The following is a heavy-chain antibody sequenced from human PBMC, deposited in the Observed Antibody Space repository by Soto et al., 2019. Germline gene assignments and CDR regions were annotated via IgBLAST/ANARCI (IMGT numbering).Heavy chain of an antibody. CDR1: GFTFSSYG. J-gene: IGHJ4*02. V-gene: IGHV3-30*18. CDR2: ISYDGSNK. D-gene: IGHD4-17*01. Sequence: QVQLVESGGGVVQPGRSLRLSCAASGFTFSSYGMHWVRQAPGKGVEWVAGISYDGSNKYYADSVKGRFTISRDNSKNTLYLQMISLRAEDTAVYYCAKDQDYGDYGGYFDYWGQGTLVTVSS. CDR3: AKDQDYGDYGGYFDY.